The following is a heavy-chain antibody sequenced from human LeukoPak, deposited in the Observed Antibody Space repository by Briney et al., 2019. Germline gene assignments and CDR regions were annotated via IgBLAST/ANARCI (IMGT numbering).Heavy chain of an antibody. CDR2: IKQDGSEK. Sequence: GGSLRLSCAASGFTFSSYWMSWVRQAPGKGLEWVANIKQDGSEKYYVDSVKGRFTISRDKGKNSLYLQMNSLRAKDTAVYYCARDYERWLQGYYYYYYMDVWGKGTTVTVSS. CDR3: ARDYERWLQGYYYYYYMDV. V-gene: IGHV3-7*01. CDR1: GFTFSSYW. D-gene: IGHD5-24*01. J-gene: IGHJ6*03.